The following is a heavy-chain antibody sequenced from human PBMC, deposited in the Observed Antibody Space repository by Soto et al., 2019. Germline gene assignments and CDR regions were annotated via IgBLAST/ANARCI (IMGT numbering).Heavy chain of an antibody. Sequence: PGGSLRLSCSASGFPFSSYAMHWVRQAPGKGLEYVSAISSNGGSTYYADSVKGRFTISRDNSKNTLYLQMNSLRAGDTAVYYCARDPVADSAEGYYYYYGMDVWGQGTTVTVSS. J-gene: IGHJ6*02. CDR2: ISSNGGST. D-gene: IGHD5-18*01. CDR1: GFPFSSYA. V-gene: IGHV3-64*04. CDR3: ARDPVADSAEGYYYYYGMDV.